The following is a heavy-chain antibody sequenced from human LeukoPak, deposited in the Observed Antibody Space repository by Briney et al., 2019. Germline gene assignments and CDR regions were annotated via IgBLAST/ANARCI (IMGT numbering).Heavy chain of an antibody. V-gene: IGHV3-7*01. CDR3: ARADWDTAMIDY. Sequence: GGSLRLSCAASGFTFSNYWMSWVRQAPGKGLEWVANIKQDGSEKYYVDSVKGRFTISRDNAKNSLYLQMNSLRAEDTAVYYCARADWDTAMIDYWGQGTLVTVSS. CDR1: GFTFSNYW. CDR2: IKQDGSEK. J-gene: IGHJ4*02. D-gene: IGHD5-18*01.